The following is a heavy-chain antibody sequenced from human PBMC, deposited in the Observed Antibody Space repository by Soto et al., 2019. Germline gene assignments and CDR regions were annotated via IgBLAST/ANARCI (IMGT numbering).Heavy chain of an antibody. Sequence: GGSLRLSCAASGFTFSSYGMHWVRQAPGKGLEWVAVIWYDGSNKYYADSVKGRFTISRDNSKNTLYLQMNSLRAEDTAVYYCATLPPIDGYYYYYYMDVWGKGTTVTVSS. CDR2: IWYDGSNK. J-gene: IGHJ6*03. CDR1: GFTFSSYG. V-gene: IGHV3-33*01. CDR3: ATLPPIDGYYYYYYMDV.